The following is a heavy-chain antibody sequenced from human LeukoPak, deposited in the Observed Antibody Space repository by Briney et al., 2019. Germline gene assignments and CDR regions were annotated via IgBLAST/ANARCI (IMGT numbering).Heavy chain of an antibody. Sequence: PSETLSLTCTVSGGSISSYYWSWIRQPAGKGLEWIGRIYTSGSTNYNPSLKSRVTMSVDTSKNQFSLKLSSVTAADTAVYYCARDAPTQQWLVPSRYYYYMDVWGKGTTVTVSS. CDR2: IYTSGST. J-gene: IGHJ6*03. D-gene: IGHD6-19*01. CDR1: GGSISSYY. V-gene: IGHV4-4*07. CDR3: ARDAPTQQWLVPSRYYYYMDV.